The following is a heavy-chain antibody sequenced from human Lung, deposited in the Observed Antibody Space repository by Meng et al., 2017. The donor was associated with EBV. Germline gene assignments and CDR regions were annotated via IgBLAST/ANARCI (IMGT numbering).Heavy chain of an antibody. V-gene: IGHV4-30-4*01. CDR2: IYYSGST. D-gene: IGHD2-15*01. Sequence: QVQLQESGPGLVKTSPTLSLTCTVSGGSISSGDYYWSWIRQPPGKGLEWIGYIYYSGSTYYNPSLKSRVTISVDTSKNQFSLKLSSVTAADTAVYYCAREWCSGGSCYPDYWGQGTLVTVSS. CDR3: AREWCSGGSCYPDY. CDR1: GGSISSGDYY. J-gene: IGHJ4*02.